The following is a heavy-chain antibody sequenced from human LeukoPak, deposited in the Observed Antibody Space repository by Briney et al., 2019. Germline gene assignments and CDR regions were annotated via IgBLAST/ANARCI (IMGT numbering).Heavy chain of an antibody. CDR3: AKVSGIVVVPAARFDY. Sequence: GGSLRLSCAASGFTFSSYALSWVRQAPGKGLEWVSAISGSGGSTSYADSVKGRFTISRDNLKNTLYLQMDSLRAGDTAVYYCAKVSGIVVVPAARFDYWGQGTLVTVSS. CDR2: ISGSGGST. J-gene: IGHJ4*02. D-gene: IGHD2-2*01. V-gene: IGHV3-23*01. CDR1: GFTFSSYA.